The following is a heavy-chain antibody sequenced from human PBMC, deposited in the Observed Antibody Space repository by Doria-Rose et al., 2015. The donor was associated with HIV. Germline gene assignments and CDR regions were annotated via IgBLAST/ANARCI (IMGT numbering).Heavy chain of an antibody. D-gene: IGHD6-19*01. CDR1: GFTFSKAW. Sequence: SGGGLVKPGGSLRLSCAVSGFTFSKAWMSWVRQAPGRGLEWIGRIKSTTDGGTIDYAAPVKDRFTISRDDSKNTLYLQMNSLKTEDTALYYCSTDAAVRPLDGYWGQGTLVTVSS. CDR2: IKSTTDGGTI. J-gene: IGHJ4*02. CDR3: STDAAVRPLDGY. V-gene: IGHV3-15*01.